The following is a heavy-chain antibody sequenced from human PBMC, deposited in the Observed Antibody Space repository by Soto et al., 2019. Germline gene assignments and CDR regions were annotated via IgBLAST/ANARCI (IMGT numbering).Heavy chain of an antibody. CDR3: AREWGLLPYYVMNV. J-gene: IGHJ6*02. D-gene: IGHD7-27*01. Sequence: PSETLSLSCIVSGDSVTSGSYYWTWLRQRPGKGLEWIGYISYTGRTKYNPSLQSRVTISVDTSKNDFSLNLSSVTAADTAVYFCAREWGLLPYYVMNVWGHGTAVTVSS. CDR2: ISYTGRT. CDR1: GDSVTSGSYY. V-gene: IGHV4-61*03.